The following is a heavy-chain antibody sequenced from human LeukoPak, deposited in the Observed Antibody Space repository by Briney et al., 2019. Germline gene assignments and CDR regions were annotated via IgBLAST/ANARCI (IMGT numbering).Heavy chain of an antibody. V-gene: IGHV3-74*01. CDR1: EFTFSTYG. CDR3: ARASNYFDSRGLHWFDP. D-gene: IGHD3-22*01. CDR2: IDGDGSRT. Sequence: PGGSLRLSCAASEFTFSTYGMHWVRQAPGKGLVWVSRIDGDGSRTSYADSVKGRFTISRDNAKNTLYLQMNSLRAEDTAMYYCARASNYFDSRGLHWFDPWGQGTLVTVSS. J-gene: IGHJ5*02.